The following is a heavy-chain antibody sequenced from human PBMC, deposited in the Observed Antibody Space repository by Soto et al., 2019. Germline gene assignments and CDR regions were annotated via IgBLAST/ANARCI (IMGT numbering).Heavy chain of an antibody. Sequence: SETLSLTCTVSGASISSSRSYWGWVRQPPGKGLEWIVSFYYTGGTYSTYYNPSLKSRVTISVDTSKSQFSLNLRSVTAADTAVYYCASPSQGNYDFLSGYYALDYWGQGTLVTVSS. CDR3: ASPSQGNYDFLSGYYALDY. D-gene: IGHD3-3*01. CDR2: FYYTGGT. J-gene: IGHJ4*02. CDR1: GASISSSRSY. V-gene: IGHV4-39*01.